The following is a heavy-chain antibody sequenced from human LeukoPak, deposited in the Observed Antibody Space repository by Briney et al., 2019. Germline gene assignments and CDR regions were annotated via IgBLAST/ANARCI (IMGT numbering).Heavy chain of an antibody. V-gene: IGHV3-30*18. J-gene: IGHJ4*02. CDR3: AKGGGSGYSDSSTYCLDN. CDR2: ISYDGSKQ. Sequence: GRPLSLSCAASGFTFSIYGTHWVRQAPGKGLEWVAVISYDGSKQFYADSVKGRFTVSRDNSNNMVFLQMNSLRPEDTAVYYCAKGGGSGYSDSSTYCLDNWGQGTLVTVSS. D-gene: IGHD3-22*01. CDR1: GFTFSIYG.